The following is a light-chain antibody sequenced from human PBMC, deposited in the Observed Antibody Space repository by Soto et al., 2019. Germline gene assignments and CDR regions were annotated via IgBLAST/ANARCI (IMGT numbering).Light chain of an antibody. Sequence: IQMTQSPSSLSAYVGDRVTITCRASQSISTYLYWYQQKPGKAPKLLIYAASSLQSGVPSRFSGSGSGTDFTLTISSLQPEDFATYHCQQSYSIPIPFGQGRRLEIK. V-gene: IGKV1-39*01. CDR1: QSISTY. CDR2: AAS. J-gene: IGKJ5*01. CDR3: QQSYSIPIP.